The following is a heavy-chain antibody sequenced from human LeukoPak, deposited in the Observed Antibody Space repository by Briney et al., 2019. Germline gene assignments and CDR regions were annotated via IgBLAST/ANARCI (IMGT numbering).Heavy chain of an antibody. V-gene: IGHV1-18*01. J-gene: IGHJ3*02. D-gene: IGHD1-7*01. Sequence: GASVKVSCKASGYTFTSYGISWVRQAPGQGLEWMGWISAYNGNTNYAQKLQGRVTMTTDTSTSTAYMELRSLRSDDTAVYYCARDRHTRYNWNYGPDAFDIWGQGTMVTVSS. CDR1: GYTFTSYG. CDR3: ARDRHTRYNWNYGPDAFDI. CDR2: ISAYNGNT.